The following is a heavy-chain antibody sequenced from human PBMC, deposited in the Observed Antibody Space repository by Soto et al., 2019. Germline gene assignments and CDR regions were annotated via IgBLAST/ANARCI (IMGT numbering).Heavy chain of an antibody. Sequence: SETLSLTCTVSGDSVNSGTYYWSWIRQPPGKGLEWIGYIYNSGTTKYNPSLKSRVTISVDTSKNQFSLNLSSVTAADTAVYYCARIGLTTALLWGQGTLVTVSS. CDR1: GDSVNSGTYY. CDR3: ARIGLTTALL. V-gene: IGHV4-61*01. CDR2: IYNSGTT. D-gene: IGHD4-17*01. J-gene: IGHJ4*02.